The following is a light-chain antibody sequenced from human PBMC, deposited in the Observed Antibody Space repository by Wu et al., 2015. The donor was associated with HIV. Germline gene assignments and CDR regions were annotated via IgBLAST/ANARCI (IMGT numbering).Light chain of an antibody. CDR2: GAS. V-gene: IGKV3-11*01. CDR3: QQRSNWPIT. Sequence: EVVLTQSPATLSLSPGERATLSCRASQSVSHYVTWFQQRPGQAPRLLIYGASNRATGIPARFSGSGSGTDFTLTISSLEPEDFAVYYCQQRSNWPITFGQGTRLEVK. CDR1: QSVSHY. J-gene: IGKJ5*01.